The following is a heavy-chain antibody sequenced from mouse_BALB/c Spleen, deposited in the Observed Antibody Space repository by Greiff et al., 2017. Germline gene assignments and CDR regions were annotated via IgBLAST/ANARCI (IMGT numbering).Heavy chain of an antibody. CDR2: IDPANGNT. D-gene: IGHD2-14*01. V-gene: IGHV14-3*02. J-gene: IGHJ4*01. CDR1: GFNIKDTY. CDR3: ARSYRSYAMDY. Sequence: EVKVVESGAELVKPGASVKLSCTASGFNIKDTYMHWVKQRPEQGLEWIGRIDPANGNTKYDPKFQGKATITADTSSNTAYLQLSSLTSEDTAVYYCARSYRSYAMDYWGQGTSVTVSS.